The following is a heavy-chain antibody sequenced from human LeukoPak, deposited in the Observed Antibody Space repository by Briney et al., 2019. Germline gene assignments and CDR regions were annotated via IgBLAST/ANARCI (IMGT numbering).Heavy chain of an antibody. J-gene: IGHJ6*02. CDR1: GGTFSSYA. D-gene: IGHD5-18*01. CDR2: IIPIFGTA. Sequence: SVKVSCKASGGTFSSYAISWVRQAPGQGLEWMGGIIPIFGTANSAQKFQGRVTITADESTSTAYMELSSLRSEDTAVYYCASNPDTAMVAYYGMDVWGQGTTVTVSS. V-gene: IGHV1-69*13. CDR3: ASNPDTAMVAYYGMDV.